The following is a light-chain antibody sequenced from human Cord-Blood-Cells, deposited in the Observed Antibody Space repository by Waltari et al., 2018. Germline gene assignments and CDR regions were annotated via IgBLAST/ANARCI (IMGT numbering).Light chain of an antibody. V-gene: IGLV1-47*01. CDR1: SSNIGSNY. Sequence: QSVLTQPPSASGTPGPRVTISCSGRSSNIGSNYVYWYQQLPGTAPKPLINRNKQRPSVVSGCFPGSKSSTSAYLAISALRSEEEADYYCAAWNDSLSGRVFGGGTKLTV. CDR2: RNK. CDR3: AAWNDSLSGRV. J-gene: IGLJ3*02.